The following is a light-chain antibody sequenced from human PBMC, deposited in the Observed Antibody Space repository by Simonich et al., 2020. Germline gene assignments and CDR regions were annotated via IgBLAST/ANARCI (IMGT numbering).Light chain of an antibody. V-gene: IGKV1D-13*01. J-gene: IGKJ4*01. CDR2: DAS. CDR1: QGISSA. CDR3: QQFNNYPRLT. Sequence: AIQLTQSPSSLSASVGDRVTITCRASQGISSALAWYQQKPGKAPKLLIYDASSLESGGPSRFSGSGSGTDFTLTISSLQPEDFATYYCQQFNNYPRLTFGGGTKVEIK.